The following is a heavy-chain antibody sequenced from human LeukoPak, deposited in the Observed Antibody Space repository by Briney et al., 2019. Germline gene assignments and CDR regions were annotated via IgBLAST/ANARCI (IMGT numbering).Heavy chain of an antibody. D-gene: IGHD2-21*01. CDR1: GVTFSNVC. V-gene: IGHV3-15*01. J-gene: IGHJ4*02. CDR3: VTDLVIKGYFDY. CDR2: IRRKTDGETT. Sequence: GGSLRLSCAASGVTFSNVCMRWVRQAPGKGLEWVGRIRRKTDGETTDHAAPVKGRFTISRDDSKNTLYLQMNSLKTEDTAVYYCVTDLVIKGYFDYWGQGALVTVSS.